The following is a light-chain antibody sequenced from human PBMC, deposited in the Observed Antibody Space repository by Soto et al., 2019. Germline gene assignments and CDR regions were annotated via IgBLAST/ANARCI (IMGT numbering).Light chain of an antibody. CDR1: QSISSK. V-gene: IGKV3D-15*01. CDR3: QQYNSWVT. Sequence: EIEMTQSPATLSASVGDRVTITCRASQSISSKLAWYQQKPGQAPKLLIYDASTRATGIPSRFSGSGSGTDFTLTISSLQPEDFAAYYCQQYNSWVTFGGGTKVDIK. J-gene: IGKJ4*02. CDR2: DAS.